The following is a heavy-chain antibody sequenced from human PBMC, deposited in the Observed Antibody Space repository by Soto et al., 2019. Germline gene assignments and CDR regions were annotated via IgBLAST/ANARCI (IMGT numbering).Heavy chain of an antibody. CDR3: AAELGFGKLSVV. V-gene: IGHV1-69*01. CDR2: IIPLFGTT. J-gene: IGHJ6*02. Sequence: QVQVVQSGVEVRRPGSSVKVSCKASGDTFKNCVISWVRQAPGQRVEWMGGIIPLFGTTDFAQRFQGRLTIPTDESTTTAYMEMSRLRSEDTATYYCAAELGFGKLSVVWGQGTTVIVSS. CDR1: GDTFKNCV. D-gene: IGHD3-10*01.